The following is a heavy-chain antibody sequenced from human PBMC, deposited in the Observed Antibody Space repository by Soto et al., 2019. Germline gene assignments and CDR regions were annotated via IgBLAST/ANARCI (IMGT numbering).Heavy chain of an antibody. D-gene: IGHD3-9*01. J-gene: IGHJ4*02. CDR2: INHSGST. CDR1: GGSFIGYY. CDR3: ARGPPYYDILTGYFDY. Sequence: SATLSLTCAVYGGSFIGYYWSWIRQPPGKGLEWIGEINHSGSTNYNPSLKSRVTISVDTSKNQFSLKLSSVTAADTAVYYCARGPPYYDILTGYFDYWGQGTLVTVSS. V-gene: IGHV4-34*01.